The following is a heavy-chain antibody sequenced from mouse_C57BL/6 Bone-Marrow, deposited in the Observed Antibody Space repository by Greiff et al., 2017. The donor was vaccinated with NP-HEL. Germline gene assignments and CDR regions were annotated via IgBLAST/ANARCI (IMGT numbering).Heavy chain of an antibody. CDR3: ARNYGSSYWYFDV. V-gene: IGHV1-82*01. J-gene: IGHJ1*03. D-gene: IGHD1-1*01. CDR1: GYAFSSSW. CDR2: IYPGDGDT. Sequence: QVQLKESGPEPVKPGASVKISCKASGYAFSSSWMNWVKQRPGKGLEWIGRIYPGDGDTNYNGKFKGKATLTADKSSSTAYMQLSSLTSEDSAVYFCARNYGSSYWYFDVWGTGTTVTVSS.